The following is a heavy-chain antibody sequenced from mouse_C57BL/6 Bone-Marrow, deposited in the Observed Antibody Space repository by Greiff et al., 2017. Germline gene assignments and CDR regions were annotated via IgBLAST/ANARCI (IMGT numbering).Heavy chain of an antibody. V-gene: IGHV1-85*01. J-gene: IGHJ1*03. Sequence: VQLQQSGPELVKPGASVKLSCKASGYTFTSYDINWVKQRPGQGLEWIGWIYPRDGSTKYNEKFKGKATLTVDTSSSTAYMELHSLTSEDSAVYFCARLGFGGSSGGWYFDVWGTGTTVTVSS. CDR2: IYPRDGST. D-gene: IGHD1-1*01. CDR1: GYTFTSYD. CDR3: ARLGFGGSSGGWYFDV.